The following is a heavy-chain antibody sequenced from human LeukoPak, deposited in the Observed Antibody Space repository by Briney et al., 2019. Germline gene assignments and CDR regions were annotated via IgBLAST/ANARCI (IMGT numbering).Heavy chain of an antibody. CDR2: IRFDGSNK. CDR3: ARGVGYCSGGSCYSTRSYAFDI. D-gene: IGHD2-15*01. J-gene: IGHJ3*02. CDR1: GFTFISYG. Sequence: GGSLRLSCAASGFTFISYGMHWVRQAPGKGLEWVAFIRFDGSNKYYADSVKGRFTISRDNSKNTLYLQMNSLRAEDTAVYYCARGVGYCSGGSCYSTRSYAFDIWGQGTMVTVSS. V-gene: IGHV3-30*02.